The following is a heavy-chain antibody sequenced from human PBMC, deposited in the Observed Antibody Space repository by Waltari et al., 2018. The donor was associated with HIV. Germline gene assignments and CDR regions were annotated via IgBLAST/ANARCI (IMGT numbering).Heavy chain of an antibody. CDR1: VFIFGDYA. Sequence: EGELVESGGGLVLPGGSLRLSCAGPVFIFGDYAMSWVCQAPGKGLEWVSSTGGAGDDAYYAGSVKGRFTISRDHSKKTLHLQMNSLRAEDTAVYYCAKDHCARNSLWDAFDIWGQGTMVTVSS. V-gene: IGHV3-23*04. J-gene: IGHJ3*02. CDR3: AKDHCARNSLWDAFDI. CDR2: TGGAGDDA. D-gene: IGHD2-21*01.